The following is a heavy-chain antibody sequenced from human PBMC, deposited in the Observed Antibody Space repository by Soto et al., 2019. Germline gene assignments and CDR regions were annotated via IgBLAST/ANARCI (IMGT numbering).Heavy chain of an antibody. Sequence: GESLKISWEGSGYSFNRSWIGWVRQMPARGLECMGIIYPGDSDTRYSPSLQGQVTITVDKSISTAYLQWSSLKATDTAMYYCARHAYDFWSGHPNPRYYYGMDVWGQGTTVTVSS. CDR3: ARHAYDFWSGHPNPRYYYGMDV. J-gene: IGHJ6*02. V-gene: IGHV5-51*01. CDR1: GYSFNRSW. D-gene: IGHD3-3*01. CDR2: IYPGDSDT.